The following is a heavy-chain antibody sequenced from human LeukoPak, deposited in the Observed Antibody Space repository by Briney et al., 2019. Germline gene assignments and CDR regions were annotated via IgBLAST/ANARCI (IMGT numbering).Heavy chain of an antibody. CDR2: ISSSGSTI. V-gene: IGHV3-48*04. J-gene: IGHJ4*02. D-gene: IGHD2-15*01. Sequence: PGGSLRLSCAAPGFTFSSYSMNWVRQAPGKGLEWVSYISSSGSTIYYADSVKGRFTISRDNAKNSLYLQMNSLRAEDTAVYYCARDLSLYCSGGSCYSLNYWGQGTLVTVSS. CDR1: GFTFSSYS. CDR3: ARDLSLYCSGGSCYSLNY.